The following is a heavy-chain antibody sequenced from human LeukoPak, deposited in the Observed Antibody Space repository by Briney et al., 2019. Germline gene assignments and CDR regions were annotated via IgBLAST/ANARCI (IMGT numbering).Heavy chain of an antibody. CDR3: ARGQNWNYVLHCYYMDV. CDR2: IIPIFGTA. J-gene: IGHJ6*03. CDR1: GYTFTGYY. Sequence: SVKVSCKASGYTFTGYYMHWVRQAPGQGLEWMGGIIPIFGTANYAQKFQGRVTITTDESTSTAYMELSSLRSEDTAVYYCARGQNWNYVLHCYYMDVWGKGTTVTVSS. D-gene: IGHD1-7*01. V-gene: IGHV1-69*05.